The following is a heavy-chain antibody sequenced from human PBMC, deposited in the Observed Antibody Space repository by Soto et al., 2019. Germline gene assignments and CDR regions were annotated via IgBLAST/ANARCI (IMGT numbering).Heavy chain of an antibody. Sequence: ASVKVSCKASGYTFTSYYMHWVRQAPGQGLEWMGIINPSGGSTSYAQKFQGRVTMTRDTSTSTVYMELSSLRTEDTAVFYCARDYSGMATTSSEFDYWGQGTLVTVSS. CDR3: ARDYSGMATTSSEFDY. D-gene: IGHD5-12*01. CDR2: INPSGGST. J-gene: IGHJ4*02. CDR1: GYTFTSYY. V-gene: IGHV1-46*01.